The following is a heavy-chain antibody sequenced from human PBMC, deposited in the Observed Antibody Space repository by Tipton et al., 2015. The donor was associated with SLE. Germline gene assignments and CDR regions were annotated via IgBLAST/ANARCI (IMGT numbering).Heavy chain of an antibody. CDR1: GGSISRGPYY. V-gene: IGHV4-61*02. Sequence: LRLSCTVSGGSISRGPYYWNWIRQPAGKGLEWIGRTYTSGSTYYNPSLKSRVAISVDTSKNQFSLNLTSVTAADTAVYYCARVVRLLGAAGHFDTWGQGALVTVSS. J-gene: IGHJ4*02. CDR3: ARVVRLLGAAGHFDT. CDR2: TYTSGST. D-gene: IGHD6-13*01.